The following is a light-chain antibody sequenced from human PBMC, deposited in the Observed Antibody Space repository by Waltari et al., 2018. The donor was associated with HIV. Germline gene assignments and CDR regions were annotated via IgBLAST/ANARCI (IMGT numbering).Light chain of an antibody. CDR2: DAS. V-gene: IGKV1-39*01. CDR3: QQLSSFPLT. Sequence: DIQMTQSPSSLSASVGERVSIPCRASQAVANKGIWFQKKPGKAPKLLSYDASRLPSGVPSRFSGSGSGTDFTLSINDVQPDDFASYFCQQLSSFPLTFGPGTRVDVK. J-gene: IGKJ3*01. CDR1: QAVANK.